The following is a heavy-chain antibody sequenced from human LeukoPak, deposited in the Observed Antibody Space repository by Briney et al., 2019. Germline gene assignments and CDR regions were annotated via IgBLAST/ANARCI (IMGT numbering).Heavy chain of an antibody. CDR2: ISGSASGT. V-gene: IGHV3-23*01. CDR3: AKVSQGGSAYNPFDY. D-gene: IGHD5-12*01. Sequence: GGSLRLSCAASGFTFSSYAMSWVRQAPGKGLEWVSGISGSASGTYYADSVQGRFTISRDNSKNTLYLQMNSLRAEDTAVYYCAKVSQGGSAYNPFDYWGRGTLVTVSS. CDR1: GFTFSSYA. J-gene: IGHJ4*02.